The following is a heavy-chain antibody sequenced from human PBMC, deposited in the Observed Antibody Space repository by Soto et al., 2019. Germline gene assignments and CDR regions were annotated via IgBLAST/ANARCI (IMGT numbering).Heavy chain of an antibody. V-gene: IGHV3-30-3*01. CDR1: GFTFSSYA. Sequence: PGGSLRLSCAASGFTFSSYAMHWVRQAPGKGLEWLAVISYDRSNKYYADSVKGRFTISRDNSKNTLYLQMNSLRAEDTAVYYCARGGGSIAVAEGFDYWGQGTLVTVSS. CDR3: ARGGGSIAVAEGFDY. CDR2: ISYDRSNK. D-gene: IGHD6-19*01. J-gene: IGHJ4*02.